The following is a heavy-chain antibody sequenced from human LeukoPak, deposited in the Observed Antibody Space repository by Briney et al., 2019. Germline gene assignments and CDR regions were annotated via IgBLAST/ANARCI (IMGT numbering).Heavy chain of an antibody. CDR3: TKKRSTATTDFFDL. Sequence: PGGSLRLSCAASGFSFSNYAMTWVRQAPGKGLEFVSVISGSGGATFYADSVKGRFTISRDNSKNTFFLQMNSLRAEDTAMYYCTKKRSTATTDFFDLWGQGTLVTVSS. CDR1: GFSFSNYA. J-gene: IGHJ5*02. CDR2: ISGSGGAT. V-gene: IGHV3-23*01. D-gene: IGHD4-11*01.